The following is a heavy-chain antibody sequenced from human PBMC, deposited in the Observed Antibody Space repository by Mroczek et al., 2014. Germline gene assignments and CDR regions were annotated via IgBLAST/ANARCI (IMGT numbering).Heavy chain of an antibody. V-gene: IGHV4-34*01. CDR2: INHSGST. Sequence: QVQLQQSGAGLLKPSETLSLTCAVYGGSFSGYYWSWIRQPPGKGLEWIGEINHSGSTNYNPSLKSRVTISVDTSKNQFSLKLSSVTAADTAVYYCARGGNVRGWHRGVVYWGQGTLVTVSS. CDR1: GGSFSGYY. D-gene: IGHD6-19*01. J-gene: IGHJ4*02. CDR3: ARGGNVRGWHRGVVY.